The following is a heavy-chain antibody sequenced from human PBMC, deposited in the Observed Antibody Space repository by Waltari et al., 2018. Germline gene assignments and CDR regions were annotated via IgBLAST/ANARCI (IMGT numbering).Heavy chain of an antibody. CDR3: SRVSASGDGMDV. Sequence: EVQLVESGGGLVQPGRSLRLSCTTSGFTFGAHALSWFRQAPGKGREWVGFIRSKMYGGTADYAASVKGRFTVSRDDSKSIAYLQMDSLKTEDTAVYYCSRVSASGDGMDVWGQGTTVTVSS. J-gene: IGHJ6*02. V-gene: IGHV3-49*03. CDR2: IRSKMYGGTA. D-gene: IGHD3-16*01. CDR1: GFTFGAHA.